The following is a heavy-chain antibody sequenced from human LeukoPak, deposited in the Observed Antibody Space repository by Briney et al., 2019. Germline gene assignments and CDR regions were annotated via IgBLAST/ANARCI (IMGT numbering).Heavy chain of an antibody. CDR1: GSSISGYY. V-gene: IGHV4-59*08. CDR3: ARLRRYYDSSGYYTNIDS. CDR2: VYYTGNN. Sequence: PSETLSLTCSASGSSISGYYWSWIRQPPGKGLEWIGYVYYTGNNNYNPSLKSRVTISADTSKNQFSLNLSSVTAADAAVYYCARLRRYYDSSGYYTNIDSWGQGTLVTVSS. J-gene: IGHJ4*02. D-gene: IGHD3-22*01.